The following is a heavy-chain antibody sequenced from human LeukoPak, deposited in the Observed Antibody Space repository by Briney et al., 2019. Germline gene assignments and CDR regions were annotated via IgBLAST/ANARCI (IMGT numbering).Heavy chain of an antibody. D-gene: IGHD6-19*01. CDR3: ARVRIAVAGKYYFDY. CDR2: INPNSGGT. CDR1: GYTFTDNF. V-gene: IGHV1-2*02. Sequence: GASVKVSCKASGYTFTDNFMHWVRQAPGQGLEWMGWINPNSGGTNYAQKFQGRVTMTRDTSISTAYMELSRLRSDDTAVYYCARVRIAVAGKYYFDYWGQGTLVTVSS. J-gene: IGHJ4*02.